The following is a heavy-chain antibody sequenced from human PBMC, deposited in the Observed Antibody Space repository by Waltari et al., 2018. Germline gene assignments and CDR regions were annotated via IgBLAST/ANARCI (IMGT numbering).Heavy chain of an antibody. V-gene: IGHV4-34*01. D-gene: IGHD3-10*01. Sequence: QVQLQQWGAGLLKPSETLSLTCAVYGGSFGGYYWTWFRQPPGKGLEWIGEINHSGSTNYNPSLKSRVTISVDTSKNQFSLKLSSVTAADTAVYYCRLLWFGELLIDYWGQGTLVTVSS. CDR3: RLLWFGELLIDY. CDR1: GGSFGGYY. J-gene: IGHJ4*02. CDR2: INHSGST.